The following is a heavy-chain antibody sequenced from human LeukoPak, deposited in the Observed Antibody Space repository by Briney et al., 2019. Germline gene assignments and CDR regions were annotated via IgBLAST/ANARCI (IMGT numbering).Heavy chain of an antibody. J-gene: IGHJ4*02. D-gene: IGHD6-19*01. V-gene: IGHV3-7*03. CDR1: GFTFSSYW. CDR3: VKNDGWFHLAQ. Sequence: GGSLRLSCAASGFTFSSYWMSWVRQAPGKGLQWVGHIKNDGSETYYLDSLKGRFSISRDNTNNALYLQMNSLRVEDTAVYYCVKNDGWFHLAQWGQGTLVTVSS. CDR2: IKNDGSET.